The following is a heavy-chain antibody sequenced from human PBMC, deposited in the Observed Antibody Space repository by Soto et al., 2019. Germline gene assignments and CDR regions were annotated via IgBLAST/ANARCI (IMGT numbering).Heavy chain of an antibody. Sequence: SETLSLTCAVYGGSFSGYYWSWIRQPPGKGLEWIGEINHSGSTNYNPSLKSRVTISVDTSKNQFSLKLSSVTAADTAVYYCARGSLMDIVVVVAATRISAFDIWGQGTMVTVSS. CDR3: ARGSLMDIVVVVAATRISAFDI. CDR2: INHSGST. CDR1: GGSFSGYY. D-gene: IGHD2-15*01. V-gene: IGHV4-34*01. J-gene: IGHJ3*02.